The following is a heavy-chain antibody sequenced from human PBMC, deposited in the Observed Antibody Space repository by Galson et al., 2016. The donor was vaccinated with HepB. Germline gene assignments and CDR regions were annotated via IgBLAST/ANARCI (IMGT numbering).Heavy chain of an antibody. CDR3: TRSDYGDYLGGRNLFDP. CDR1: GDSVGTDDDYY. Sequence: TLSLTCAVSGDSVGTDDDYYWTWIRQHPGKGLEWMGYIYGTGTTYYNPSLKSRLARSVAMSKNHFSLRLTAVTAADTAIYYCTRSDYGDYLGGRNLFDPWGPGALVTVSA. CDR2: IYGTGTT. J-gene: IGHJ5*02. V-gene: IGHV4-31*11. D-gene: IGHD4-17*01.